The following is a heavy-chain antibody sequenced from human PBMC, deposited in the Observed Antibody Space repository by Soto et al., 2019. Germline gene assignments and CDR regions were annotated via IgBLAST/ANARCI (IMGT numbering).Heavy chain of an antibody. Sequence: SEPLSLSCSIYSGSLRCYYWSLIRPPPGKGLEWIGEISQSGNTNYSPSLKSRVSISSDTSKKQCSLNLASVSAADTAVYYCARAPKVSGSSQTRPDFWGQGNLVTVSA. D-gene: IGHD6-6*01. CDR1: SGSLRCYY. V-gene: IGHV4-34*01. CDR3: ARAPKVSGSSQTRPDF. CDR2: ISQSGNT. J-gene: IGHJ4*02.